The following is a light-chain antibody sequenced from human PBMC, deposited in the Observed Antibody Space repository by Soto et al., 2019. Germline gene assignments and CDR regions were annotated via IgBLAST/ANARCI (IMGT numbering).Light chain of an antibody. V-gene: IGKV3-15*01. CDR3: QQYNNWPRT. CDR1: QSISNN. J-gene: IGKJ1*01. CDR2: GAS. Sequence: EIVMTQSPVTLSASPGERATLSCRASQSISNNLAWYQQKPGQAPRLLIYGASTRATGIPARFSGSESGTEFTLSISSLQSEDCSVYYCQQYNNWPRTFGQGTKVEIK.